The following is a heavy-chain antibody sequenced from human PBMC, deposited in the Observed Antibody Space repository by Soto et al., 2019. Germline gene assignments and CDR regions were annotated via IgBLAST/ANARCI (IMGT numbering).Heavy chain of an antibody. Sequence: SETLSLTCTVSGDSISRGAYYWTWIRQHPVKGLEWIGYISNSGRTYYNTSLKSRLTISLDSAENQFSVRLTSVTAADTGVYYCSRDKRGCSPGSCYSFDSWGQGTLGTVSS. J-gene: IGHJ4*02. CDR1: GDSISRGAYY. V-gene: IGHV4-31*03. CDR2: ISNSGRT. CDR3: SRDKRGCSPGSCYSFDS. D-gene: IGHD2-15*01.